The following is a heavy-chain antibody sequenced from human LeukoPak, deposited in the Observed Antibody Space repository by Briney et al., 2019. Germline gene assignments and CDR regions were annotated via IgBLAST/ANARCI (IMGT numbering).Heavy chain of an antibody. J-gene: IGHJ4*02. Sequence: SVKVSCKASGGTFSSYAISWVRQAPGQGLEWMGGIIPIFGTANYAQKFQGRVTITTDESTSTAYMELSSLRSEDTAVFYVARGPGITMIVVVPYSFDYWGKGTLVTVS. CDR1: GGTFSSYA. D-gene: IGHD3-22*01. CDR2: IIPIFGTA. V-gene: IGHV1-69*05. CDR3: ARGPGITMIVVVPYSFDY.